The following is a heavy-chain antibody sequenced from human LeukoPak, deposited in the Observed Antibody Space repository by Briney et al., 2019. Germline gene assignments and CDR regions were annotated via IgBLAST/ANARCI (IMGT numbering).Heavy chain of an antibody. Sequence: KASETLSLTCTVSGGSISSSSYYWGWIRQPPGKGLECIGSIYYSGTTYYNPSLKSRVTISVDTSKNQLSLKLSSVTAADTALYYCARHSTRYGDYRAPFDPWGQGTLVTVSS. D-gene: IGHD4-17*01. V-gene: IGHV4-39*01. J-gene: IGHJ5*02. CDR1: GGSISSSSYY. CDR3: ARHSTRYGDYRAPFDP. CDR2: IYYSGTT.